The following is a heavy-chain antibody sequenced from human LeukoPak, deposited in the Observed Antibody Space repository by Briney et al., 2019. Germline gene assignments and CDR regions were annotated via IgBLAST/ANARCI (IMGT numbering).Heavy chain of an antibody. CDR3: ARVSFVHYGDYDSNPSYGMDV. CDR1: GFTVSSNY. D-gene: IGHD4-17*01. Sequence: GGSLRLSCAASGFTVSSNYMSWVRQAPGQGLEWVSVIYSGGSTYYADSVKGRFTISRDNAKNSLYLQMNSLRAEDTAVYYCARVSFVHYGDYDSNPSYGMDVWGQGTTVTVSS. CDR2: IYSGGST. V-gene: IGHV3-53*01. J-gene: IGHJ6*02.